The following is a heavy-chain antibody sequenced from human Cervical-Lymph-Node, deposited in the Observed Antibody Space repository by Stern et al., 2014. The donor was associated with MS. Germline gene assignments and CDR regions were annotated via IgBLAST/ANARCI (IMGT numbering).Heavy chain of an antibody. CDR2: INSDGSST. V-gene: IGHV3-74*01. D-gene: IGHD5-24*01. Sequence: EVQLVESGGGLVQPGGSLRLSCAASGFTFSSFWMHWVRQAPGKGLVWVSRINSDGSSTSYADSVKGRFTISRDNAKNTLYLQMNSLRAEDTAVYYCARVLGGYKRGDYWGQGTLVTVSS. J-gene: IGHJ4*02. CDR1: GFTFSSFW. CDR3: ARVLGGYKRGDY.